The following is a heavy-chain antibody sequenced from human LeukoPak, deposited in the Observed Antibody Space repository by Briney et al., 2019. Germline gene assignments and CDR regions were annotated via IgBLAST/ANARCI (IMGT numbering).Heavy chain of an antibody. CDR1: GFTFSSYE. V-gene: IGHV3-48*03. D-gene: IGHD3-22*01. CDR3: AREKLSFFDSSGYFDH. CDR2: ISSSGSAI. J-gene: IGHJ4*02. Sequence: GGSXRLSCAASGFTFSSYEMNWVRQAPGKGLEWVSFISSSGSAIHYADSVRGRFTISRDNAKNSLFLQMSRLRAEDTAVYYCAREKLSFFDSSGYFDHWGQGTLVTVSS.